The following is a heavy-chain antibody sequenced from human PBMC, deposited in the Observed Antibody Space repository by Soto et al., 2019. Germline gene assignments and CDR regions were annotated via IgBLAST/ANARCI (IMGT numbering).Heavy chain of an antibody. J-gene: IGHJ5*02. CDR3: ARGPSAYYDYVWGSYRYDNWFDP. CDR2: ISAYNGNT. CDR1: GYTFTSYG. Sequence: QVQLVQSGAEVKKPGASVKVSCKASGYTFTSYGISWVRQAPGQGLEWMGWISAYNGNTNYAQKLQGRVTMTTDTSTSTAYMELSSLRSDDTAVYYCARGPSAYYDYVWGSYRYDNWFDPWGQGTLVTVSS. D-gene: IGHD3-16*02. V-gene: IGHV1-18*01.